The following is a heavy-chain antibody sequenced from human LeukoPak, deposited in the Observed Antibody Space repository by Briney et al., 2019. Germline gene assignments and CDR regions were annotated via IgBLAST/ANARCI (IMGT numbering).Heavy chain of an antibody. Sequence: SETLSLTCTVSGGSISSSSYYWGWIRQPPGKGLEWIGSIYYSGSTYYNPSLKSRVTISVDTSKNQFSLKLSSVTAADTAVYYRARPVYYYDSSGYYSYNWFDPWGQGTLVTVSS. J-gene: IGHJ5*02. V-gene: IGHV4-39*01. CDR3: ARPVYYYDSSGYYSYNWFDP. CDR1: GGSISSSSYY. CDR2: IYYSGST. D-gene: IGHD3-22*01.